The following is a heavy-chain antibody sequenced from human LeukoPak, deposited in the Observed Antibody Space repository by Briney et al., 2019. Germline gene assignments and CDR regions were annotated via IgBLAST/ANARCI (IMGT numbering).Heavy chain of an antibody. CDR3: ARGAAESSGWSSYFDY. CDR2: MNPNSGNT. V-gene: IGHV1-8*02. Sequence: ASVKVSCKASGGTFSSYAISWVRQAPGQGLEWMGWMNPNSGNTGYAQKFQGRVTMTRNTSISTAYMELSSLRSEDTAVYYCARGAAESSGWSSYFDYWGQGTLVTVSS. CDR1: GGTFSSYA. D-gene: IGHD6-19*01. J-gene: IGHJ4*02.